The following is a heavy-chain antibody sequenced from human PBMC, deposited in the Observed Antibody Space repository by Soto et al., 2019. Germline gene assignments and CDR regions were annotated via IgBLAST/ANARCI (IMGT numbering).Heavy chain of an antibody. J-gene: IGHJ4*01. CDR3: VRDRDLYRDMVHADL. Sequence: GGSLRLSCAASGFTFTDYYMSWIRQAPGKGLEWLSYISSSGSTIYYADSVKGRFTISRDNAKNSLYLQMNSLRDEDTAVYFCVRDRDLYRDMVHADLWGQGTLVTVSS. V-gene: IGHV3-11*04. D-gene: IGHD1-26*01. CDR1: GFTFTDYY. CDR2: ISSSGSTI.